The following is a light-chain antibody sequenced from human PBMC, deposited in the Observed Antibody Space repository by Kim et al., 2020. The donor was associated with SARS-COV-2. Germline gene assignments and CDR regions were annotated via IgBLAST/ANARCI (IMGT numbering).Light chain of an antibody. CDR3: QQYNSYSGT. Sequence: SASVGDRVTITCRASQSISSWLAWYQQKPGKAPKLLIYDASSLESGDPSRFSGSGSGTEFTLTISSLQPDDFATYYCQQYNSYSGTFGQGTKLEI. CDR2: DAS. V-gene: IGKV1-5*01. J-gene: IGKJ2*01. CDR1: QSISSW.